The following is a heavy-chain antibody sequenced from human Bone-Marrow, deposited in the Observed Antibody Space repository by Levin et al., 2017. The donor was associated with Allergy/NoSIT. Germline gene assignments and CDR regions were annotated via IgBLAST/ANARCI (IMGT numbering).Heavy chain of an antibody. CDR1: GGSISSYY. CDR3: AATQPAVTYRLDY. D-gene: IGHD4-17*01. J-gene: IGHJ4*02. V-gene: IGHV4-4*07. CDR2: VYTSVST. Sequence: SETLSLTCTVSGGSISSYYWSWIRQSAGKGLEWIGRVYTSVSTNYNPSLKSRVTMSVDTSKNQFSLKLSSVTAADTAVYYCAATQPAVTYRLDYWGQGTLVTVSS.